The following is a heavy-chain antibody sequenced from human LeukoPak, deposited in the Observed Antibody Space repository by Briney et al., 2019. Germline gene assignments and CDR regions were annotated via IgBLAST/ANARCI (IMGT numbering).Heavy chain of an antibody. V-gene: IGHV3-21*01. CDR2: ISSSSSYI. J-gene: IGHJ4*02. CDR1: GFTFNNYN. Sequence: SGGSLRLSCAASGFTFNNYNMNWVRQAPGKGLEWVSSISSSSSYIYYADSVKGRFTTSRDNAKNSLYLQMNSLRVEDTAVYYCARDRDFDYWGQGTLVTVSS. CDR3: ARDRDFDY. D-gene: IGHD5-24*01.